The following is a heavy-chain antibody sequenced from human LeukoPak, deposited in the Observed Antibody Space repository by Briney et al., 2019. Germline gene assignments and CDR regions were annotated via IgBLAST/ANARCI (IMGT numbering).Heavy chain of an antibody. CDR3: ARDAGRYFDWLGY. Sequence: GGSLRLSCAASGFTFSSYGMHWVRQAPGKGLEWVAVIWYDGSNKHYADSVKGRFTISRDNSKNTLYLQMNSLRAEDTAVYYCARDAGRYFDWLGYWGQGTLVTVSS. V-gene: IGHV3-33*01. D-gene: IGHD3-9*01. J-gene: IGHJ4*02. CDR2: IWYDGSNK. CDR1: GFTFSSYG.